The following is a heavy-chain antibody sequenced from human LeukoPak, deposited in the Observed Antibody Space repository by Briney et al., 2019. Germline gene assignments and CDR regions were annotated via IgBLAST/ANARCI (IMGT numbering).Heavy chain of an antibody. D-gene: IGHD1-20*01. J-gene: IGHJ5*02. CDR3: ARESYNWNDGWFDP. Sequence: SETLSLTCTVSGYSISSGYYWGWIRQPPGKGLEWIGSIYHSGSTYYNPSLKSRVTISVDTSKNQFSLKLSSVTAADTAVYYCARESYNWNDGWFDPWGQGTLVTVSS. V-gene: IGHV4-38-2*02. CDR1: GYSISSGYY. CDR2: IYHSGST.